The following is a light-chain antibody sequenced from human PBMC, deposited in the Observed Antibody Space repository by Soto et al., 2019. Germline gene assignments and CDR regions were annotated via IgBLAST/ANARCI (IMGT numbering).Light chain of an antibody. CDR1: QSIFFSSTNKND. CDR3: QQFYGSPPT. V-gene: IGKV4-1*01. J-gene: IGKJ1*01. Sequence: DIVMTQSPDSLAVSLGERATINCKSSQSIFFSSTNKNDLAWYQQRPGQPPKVIISWASTREIGVPDRFSGSGSGTDFTLTISSLQAEDVAVYYCQQFYGSPPTFGQGTKVEIK. CDR2: WAS.